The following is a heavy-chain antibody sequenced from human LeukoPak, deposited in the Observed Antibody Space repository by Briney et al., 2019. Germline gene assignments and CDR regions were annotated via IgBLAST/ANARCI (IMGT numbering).Heavy chain of an antibody. Sequence: GGSLRLSCAASGFSFSSSWMHWVRQVPGKGLVWVSRIKSDGSGATYPDSVKGRFTISRDNAKNSLYLQMNSLRAEDTAVYYRARDRSPGNFDYWGQGTLVTVSS. J-gene: IGHJ4*02. CDR3: ARDRSPGNFDY. D-gene: IGHD3-10*01. CDR1: GFSFSSSW. V-gene: IGHV3-74*03. CDR2: IKSDGSGA.